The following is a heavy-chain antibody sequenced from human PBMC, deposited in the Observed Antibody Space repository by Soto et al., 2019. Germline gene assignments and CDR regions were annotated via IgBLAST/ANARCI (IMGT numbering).Heavy chain of an antibody. CDR1: GYTFTSYA. D-gene: IGHD3-10*01. CDR2: INAGNGNT. J-gene: IGHJ6*02. CDR3: AREDITYIIEDYYYGMDV. Sequence: ASVKVSCKASGYTFTSYAMHWVRQAPGQRLEWMGWINAGNGNTKYSQKFQGRVTITRDTSASTAYMELSSLRSEDTAVYYCAREDITYIIEDYYYGMDVWGQGTTVTVSS. V-gene: IGHV1-3*01.